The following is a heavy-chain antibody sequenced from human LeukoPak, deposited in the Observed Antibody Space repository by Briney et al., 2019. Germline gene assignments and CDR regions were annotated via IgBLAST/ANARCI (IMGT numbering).Heavy chain of an antibody. V-gene: IGHV4-59*08. CDR3: AIGYSSGGYYFDY. CDR2: IYYSGST. J-gene: IGHJ4*02. CDR1: GGSISSYY. Sequence: PSETLFLTCTVSGGSISSYYWSWIRQPPGKGLEWIGYIYYSGSTNYNPSLKSRVTISVDTSKNQFSLKLSSVTAADTAVYYCAIGYSSGGYYFDYWGQGTLVTVSS. D-gene: IGHD6-25*01.